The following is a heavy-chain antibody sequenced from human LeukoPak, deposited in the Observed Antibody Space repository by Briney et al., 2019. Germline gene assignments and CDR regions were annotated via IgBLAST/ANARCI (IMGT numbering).Heavy chain of an antibody. V-gene: IGHV1-2*02. J-gene: IGHJ4*02. CDR1: GYTFTGYY. D-gene: IGHD3-22*01. CDR3: ARDVYDSSSYDY. CDR2: INPNSGGT. Sequence: GESLKISCKGSGYTFTGYYMHWVRQAPGQGLEWMGWINPNSGGTNYAQKFQGRVTITADESTSTAYMELSSLRSEDTAVYYCARDVYDSSSYDYWGQGTLVTVSS.